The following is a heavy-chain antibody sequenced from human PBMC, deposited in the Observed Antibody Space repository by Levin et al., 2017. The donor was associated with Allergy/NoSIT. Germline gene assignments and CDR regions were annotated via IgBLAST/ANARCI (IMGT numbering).Heavy chain of an antibody. V-gene: IGHV3-48*02. D-gene: IGHD4-17*01. CDR1: GFTFSSYS. Sequence: GGSLRLSCAASGFTFSSYSMNWVRQAPGKGLEWVSYISGSGGIRYYADSVKGRFTISRDNAKSSLHLQMNSLRDEDTAVYYCARDRYGGYSVDYWGQGTLVTVSS. J-gene: IGHJ4*02. CDR3: ARDRYGGYSVDY. CDR2: ISGSGGIR.